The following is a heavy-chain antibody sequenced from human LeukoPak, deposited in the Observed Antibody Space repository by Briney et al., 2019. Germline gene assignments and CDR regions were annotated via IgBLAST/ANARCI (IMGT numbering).Heavy chain of an antibody. Sequence: SETLPLTCTVSGYSINSGYYWGWIRQPPGKGLEWSGTIYHSGNTYYNPSLKSRVTISVDTSKNQFSLNLSSVTAADTAVYYCARDGILTGYYSFDYWGQGTLVTVSS. V-gene: IGHV4-38-2*02. J-gene: IGHJ4*02. CDR3: ARDGILTGYYSFDY. CDR2: IYHSGNT. D-gene: IGHD3-9*01. CDR1: GYSINSGYY.